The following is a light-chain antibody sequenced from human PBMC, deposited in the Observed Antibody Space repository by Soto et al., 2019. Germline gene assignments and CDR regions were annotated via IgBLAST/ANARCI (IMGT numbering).Light chain of an antibody. Sequence: EIVLTQSPGTLSLSPGERVTLSCRASQSISNNHLAWYQQKPGQAPRLLIHGTSNSATCIPDRFSGSGSGTDFTLTFSRLEPEDFAVYYCEYYGSSITFGGGTKVDI. J-gene: IGKJ4*01. CDR2: GTS. CDR3: EYYGSSIT. CDR1: QSISNNH. V-gene: IGKV3-20*01.